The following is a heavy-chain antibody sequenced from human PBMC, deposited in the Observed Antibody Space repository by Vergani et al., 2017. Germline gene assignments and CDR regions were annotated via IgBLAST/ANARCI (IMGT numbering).Heavy chain of an antibody. CDR3: ARRESSSWYSRAFDI. D-gene: IGHD6-13*01. CDR2: IYPGDSDT. V-gene: IGHV5-51*01. J-gene: IGHJ3*02. Sequence: EVQLVQSGAEVKKPGESLKISCKGSGYSFTSYWIGWVRQMPGKGREWMGIIYPGDSDTRYSPSFQGQVTISADKSICTAYLQWSSLKSSDTAMYYCARRESSSWYSRAFDIWGQGTMVTVSS. CDR1: GYSFTSYW.